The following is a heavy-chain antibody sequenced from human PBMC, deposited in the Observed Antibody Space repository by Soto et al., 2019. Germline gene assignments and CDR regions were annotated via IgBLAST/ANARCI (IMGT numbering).Heavy chain of an antibody. D-gene: IGHD6-6*01. V-gene: IGHV1-24*01. Sequence: ASVKVSCKVSGYTLTELSMHWVRQAPGQGLEWMGGFDPEDGETIYAQKFQGRVTMTEDTSTDTAYMELSSLRSEDTAVYYCATAVFSEYSSSSPFDSWGQGTLVTVSS. CDR3: ATAVFSEYSSSSPFDS. J-gene: IGHJ4*02. CDR2: FDPEDGET. CDR1: GYTLTELS.